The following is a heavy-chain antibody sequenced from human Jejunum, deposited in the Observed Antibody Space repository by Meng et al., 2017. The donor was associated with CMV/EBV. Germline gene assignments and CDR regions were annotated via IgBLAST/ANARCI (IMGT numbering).Heavy chain of an antibody. J-gene: IGHJ4*02. CDR2: VYMSGST. D-gene: IGHD6-13*01. CDR1: GGSISGYY. V-gene: IGHV4-4*07. Sequence: VHVQDRGPGLVKPSETLSLTSTVSGGSISGYYWNWIRQPAGKGLGWIGRVYMSGSTNYNPSLRSRVAMSVDTSKTQFSLRLTSVTAADTAVYYCARDRMAAPGTFEYWGQGTLVTVSS. CDR3: ARDRMAAPGTFEY.